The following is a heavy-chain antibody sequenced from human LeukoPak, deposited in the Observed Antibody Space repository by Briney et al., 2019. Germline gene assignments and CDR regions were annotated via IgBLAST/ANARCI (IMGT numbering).Heavy chain of an antibody. V-gene: IGHV4-61*02. CDR3: TKGGGSLAR. D-gene: IGHD2-15*01. J-gene: IGHJ4*02. CDR2: IYTSGNT. Sequence: PSETLSLTCTVSGGSISSGSYYWSWIRQPAGKGLEWIGRIYTSGNTNYNPSLKSRVTISGDTSKNQVSLKLSSVTAADTAVYYCTKGGGSLARWGQGTLVTVSS. CDR1: GGSISSGSYY.